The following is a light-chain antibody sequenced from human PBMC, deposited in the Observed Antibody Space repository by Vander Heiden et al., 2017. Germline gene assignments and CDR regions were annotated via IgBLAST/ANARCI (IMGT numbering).Light chain of an antibody. J-gene: IGKJ5*01. CDR1: QTISNY. CDR2: AAS. Sequence: DIQMTQSPSSLSTSVGDRVTITCRASQTISNYLSWYQQKPGKAPKLLIYAASSLQSGVPSRFTGSGSGTDFTRTISSLQPEDWATYYCQQSYRALITFGQGTRLEMK. CDR3: QQSYRALIT. V-gene: IGKV1-39*01.